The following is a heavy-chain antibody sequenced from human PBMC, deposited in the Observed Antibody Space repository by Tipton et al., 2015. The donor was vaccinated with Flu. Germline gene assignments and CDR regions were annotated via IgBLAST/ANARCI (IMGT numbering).Heavy chain of an antibody. J-gene: IGHJ4*02. CDR3: ARGSYGELLYFDY. Sequence: TLSLTCAVYGGSFSGYYWSWIRQPPGKGLEWIGEINHSGSTNYNPSLKSRVTISVDTSKKHFSLNLSSVIAADTAMYYCARGSYGELLYFDYWGQGTLGIVSS. D-gene: IGHD1-26*01. V-gene: IGHV4-34*01. CDR1: GGSFSGYY. CDR2: INHSGST.